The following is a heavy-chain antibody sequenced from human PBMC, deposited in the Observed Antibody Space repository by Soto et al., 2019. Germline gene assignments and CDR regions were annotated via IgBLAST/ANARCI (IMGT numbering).Heavy chain of an antibody. V-gene: IGHV3-23*01. CDR1: GFSFRNSA. Sequence: EVQLLESGGGLVQPGGSLRLSCAVSGFSFRNSAMTWVRQAPGKGLEWVSGISGRGVITYNTDSVKGRFAMSRDTSKNVVYLQMSSLRAEETAVYYCASVPHWVLRYNDLFFDYWGQGTLVTVSS. D-gene: IGHD3-9*01. CDR3: ASVPHWVLRYNDLFFDY. CDR2: ISGRGVIT. J-gene: IGHJ4*02.